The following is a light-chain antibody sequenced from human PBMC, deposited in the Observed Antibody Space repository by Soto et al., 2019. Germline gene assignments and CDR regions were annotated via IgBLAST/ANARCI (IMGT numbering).Light chain of an antibody. CDR2: DVN. Sequence: QSVLTQPASVSGSPGQSITLSCTGTSSDIGGYDYVSWYQRHPGKAPKLIIYDVNNRPSGVSNRFSGSKSDNTASLTISGLQAEDEADYYCTSYASGSSHVVFGGGTKVTVL. J-gene: IGLJ2*01. CDR1: SSDIGGYDY. CDR3: TSYASGSSHVV. V-gene: IGLV2-14*01.